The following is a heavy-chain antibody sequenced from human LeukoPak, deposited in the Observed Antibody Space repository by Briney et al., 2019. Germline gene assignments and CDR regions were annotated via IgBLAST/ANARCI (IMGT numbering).Heavy chain of an antibody. Sequence: PSETLSLTCAVYGGSFSGYYWSWIRQPPGKGLEWIGEINHSGSTNYNPSLKSRVTIPVDTSKNQFSLKLSSVTAADTAVYYCARGPPYCSGGSCYLNWFDPWGQGTLVTVSS. J-gene: IGHJ5*02. D-gene: IGHD2-15*01. CDR3: ARGPPYCSGGSCYLNWFDP. CDR2: INHSGST. CDR1: GGSFSGYY. V-gene: IGHV4-34*01.